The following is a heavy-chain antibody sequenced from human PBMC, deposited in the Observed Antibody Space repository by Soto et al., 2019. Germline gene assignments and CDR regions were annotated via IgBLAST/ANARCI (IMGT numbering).Heavy chain of an antibody. V-gene: IGHV1-18*01. D-gene: IGHD6-13*01. Sequence: ASVKVSCKASGYTFTSYGISWVRQAPGQGLEWMGWISAYNGNTNYAQKLQGRVTMTTDTSTSTAYMELRSLRSDDTAVYYCARVTSDSRSRSYYYYGMDVWGQGTTVTVSS. CDR2: ISAYNGNT. CDR3: ARVTSDSRSRSYYYYGMDV. CDR1: GYTFTSYG. J-gene: IGHJ6*02.